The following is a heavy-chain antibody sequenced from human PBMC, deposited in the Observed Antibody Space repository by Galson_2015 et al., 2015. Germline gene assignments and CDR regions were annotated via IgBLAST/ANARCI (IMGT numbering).Heavy chain of an antibody. Sequence: SLRLSCAASGFTFSSYEMNWVRQAPGKGLEWVSYISSSGSTIYYADSVKGRFTISRDNAKNSLYLQMNSLRAEDTAVYYCARALSWDSGSYLSQDAFDIWGQGTMVTVSS. CDR3: ARALSWDSGSYLSQDAFDI. J-gene: IGHJ3*02. CDR2: ISSSGSTI. D-gene: IGHD1-26*01. V-gene: IGHV3-48*03. CDR1: GFTFSSYE.